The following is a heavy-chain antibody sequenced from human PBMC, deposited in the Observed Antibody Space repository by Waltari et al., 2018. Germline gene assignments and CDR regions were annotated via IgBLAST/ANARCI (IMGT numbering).Heavy chain of an antibody. V-gene: IGHV1-2*06. CDR3: ASGSGTTDVSY. D-gene: IGHD1-7*01. CDR2: INPSSGGT. Sequence: QVQLVQSGAEVKKPGASVKVSCKASGYTFTGYYMHWVRQAPGQGLEWMGRINPSSGGTNYAQKFQCRVTMTRDTSISTAYMELSRLRSDDTAVYYCASGSGTTDVSYWGQGTLVTVSS. J-gene: IGHJ4*02. CDR1: GYTFTGYY.